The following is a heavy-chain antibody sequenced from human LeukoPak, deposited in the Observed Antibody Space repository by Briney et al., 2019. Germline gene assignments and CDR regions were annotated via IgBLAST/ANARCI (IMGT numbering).Heavy chain of an antibody. D-gene: IGHD7-27*01. J-gene: IGHJ6*03. CDR2: ISSSSTI. CDR3: ARENGEYYMDV. CDR1: GFTFSSYS. Sequence: GGSLRLSCAASGFTFSSYSMNWVRQAPGKGLEWVSYISSSSTIYSPDSLKGRFTISRDNPNNSLYLQMNSLRAEDTAVYYCARENGEYYMDVWGKGTTVTVSS. V-gene: IGHV3-48*04.